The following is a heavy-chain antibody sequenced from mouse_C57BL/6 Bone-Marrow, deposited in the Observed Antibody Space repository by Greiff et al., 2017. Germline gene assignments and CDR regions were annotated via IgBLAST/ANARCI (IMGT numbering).Heavy chain of an antibody. CDR1: GFTFSSYG. CDR3: ARHKGPMDYGSSYVHDY. Sequence: EVKLMESGGDLVKPGGSLKLSCAASGFTFSSYGMSWVRQTPDKRLEWVATISSGGSYTYYPDSVKGRFTISRDNAKNTLYLQMSSLKSEDTAMYYCARHKGPMDYGSSYVHDYWGQGTTLTVSS. CDR2: ISSGGSYT. D-gene: IGHD1-1*01. J-gene: IGHJ2*01. V-gene: IGHV5-6*01.